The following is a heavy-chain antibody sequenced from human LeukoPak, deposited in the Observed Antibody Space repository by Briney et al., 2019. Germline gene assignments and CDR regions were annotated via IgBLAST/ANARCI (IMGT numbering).Heavy chain of an antibody. V-gene: IGHV4-31*03. D-gene: IGHD3-9*01. J-gene: IGHJ4*02. Sequence: SETLSLTCTVSGGSISSGDYYWSWIRQHPGKGLEWIGYIYYSGSTYYNPSLKSRVTISVDTSKNQFSLKLSSVTAADTAVYYCARTYYDILTGYYRGYYFDYWGQGTLVTVSS. CDR3: ARTYYDILTGYYRGYYFDY. CDR2: IYYSGST. CDR1: GGSISSGDYY.